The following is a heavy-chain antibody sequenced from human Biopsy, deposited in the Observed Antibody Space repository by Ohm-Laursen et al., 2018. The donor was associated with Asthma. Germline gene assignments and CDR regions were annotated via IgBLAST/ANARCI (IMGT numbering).Heavy chain of an antibody. CDR2: ILTKFDIT. V-gene: IGHV1-69*04. D-gene: IGHD3-22*01. CDR3: ARSYDTDSYPVLVLDY. J-gene: IGHJ4*02. Sequence: SVKVSCKTPGGSFSNFAFSWVRQAPGHGLEWMGTILTKFDITSYAEKFQGRVTITADKSTSTTHMELSRLRSEDTAVYYCARSYDTDSYPVLVLDYWGQGTLVTVSS. CDR1: GGSFSNFA.